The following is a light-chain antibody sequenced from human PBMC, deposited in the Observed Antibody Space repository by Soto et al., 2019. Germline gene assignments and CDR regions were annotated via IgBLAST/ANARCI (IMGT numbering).Light chain of an antibody. CDR1: QSLVSK. V-gene: IGKV3-15*01. J-gene: IGKJ1*01. CDR3: QQCDNWWT. CDR2: GAC. Sequence: IVMTQSPDTLSLSPIDRATLSSRASQSLVSKLAWYLRRPGEAPRLLIFGACTRATGIPGRFSGSGSGTEFTLTISSLQSEDFAVYYCQQCDNWWTFGQGTKVDIK.